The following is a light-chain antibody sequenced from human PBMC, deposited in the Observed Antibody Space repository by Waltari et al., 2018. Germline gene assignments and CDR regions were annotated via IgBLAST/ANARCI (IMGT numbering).Light chain of an antibody. CDR3: MQAIETPPT. CDR1: QSLLQSNGYKY. CDR2: LGS. Sequence: DIVMTQSPLSLPVTPGEPASISCRSSQSLLQSNGYKYLDWYLQKPGQSPQLLIYLGSNRASGVPDRFSGSGSDTDFTLKISRVEAEDVGVYYCMQAIETPPTFGGGTKVEIK. J-gene: IGKJ4*01. V-gene: IGKV2-28*01.